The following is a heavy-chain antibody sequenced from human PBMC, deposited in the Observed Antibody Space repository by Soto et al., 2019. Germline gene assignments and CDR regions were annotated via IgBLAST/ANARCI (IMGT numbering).Heavy chain of an antibody. V-gene: IGHV4-61*01. Sequence: KPSETLSLTCLVSGGSISSGSHYWNWIRQTPGRGPEWMGYIYYNGNTNYNPSIKSRLTISVDPSKNQFSLKLTSVTAADTAVYYCATYGGSGYARIMDVWGQGTRVTVSS. CDR1: GGSISSGSHY. D-gene: IGHD3-22*01. J-gene: IGHJ6*02. CDR2: IYYNGNT. CDR3: ATYGGSGYARIMDV.